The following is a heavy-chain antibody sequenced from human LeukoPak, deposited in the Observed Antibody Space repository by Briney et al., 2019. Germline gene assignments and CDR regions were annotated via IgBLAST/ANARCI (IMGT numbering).Heavy chain of an antibody. D-gene: IGHD3-9*01. V-gene: IGHV3-66*01. Sequence: GGSLRLSCAASGFTFSSYSMNWVRQAPGKGLEWVSVIYSGGSTYYADSVKGRFTISRDNSKNTLYLQMNSLRAEDTAVYYCARDLYYDILTGYQDYWGQGTLVTVSS. CDR1: GFTFSSYS. CDR2: IYSGGST. CDR3: ARDLYYDILTGYQDY. J-gene: IGHJ4*02.